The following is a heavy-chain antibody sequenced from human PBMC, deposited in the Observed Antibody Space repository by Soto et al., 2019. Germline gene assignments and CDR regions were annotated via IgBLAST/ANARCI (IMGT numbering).Heavy chain of an antibody. D-gene: IGHD3-3*01. J-gene: IGHJ4*02. CDR1: GYTFTSYG. CDR3: ARGFLEWLSPSFDY. CDR2: ISAYNGNT. V-gene: IGHV1-18*01. Sequence: QVQLVQSGAEVKKPGASVKVSCKASGYTFTSYGIGWLRQAPGQGPEWMGWISAYNGNTNYAQNLQGRVTMTTDTSTSTTDMELRSLRSDDTAVYYCARGFLEWLSPSFDYWGQGTLVTVSS.